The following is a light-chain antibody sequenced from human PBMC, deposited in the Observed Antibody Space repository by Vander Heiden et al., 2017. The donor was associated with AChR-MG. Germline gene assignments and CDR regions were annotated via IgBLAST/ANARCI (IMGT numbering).Light chain of an antibody. J-gene: IGKJ2*01. V-gene: IGKV1-39*01. CDR2: AAA. CDR1: QSIGSN. Sequence: DTQLTQPPSSLSASVGARVTITCRASQSIGSNLNWYQQKPGKATKLLIYAAASLQSGVPSRLSGSGSGTDFTLTISSRQPKDFATYYCEQGYCTPAHTLGPGTKLEIK. CDR3: EQGYCTPAHT.